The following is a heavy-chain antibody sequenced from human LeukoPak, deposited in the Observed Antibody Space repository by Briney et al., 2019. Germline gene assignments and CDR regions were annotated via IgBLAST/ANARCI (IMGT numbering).Heavy chain of an antibody. Sequence: SETLSLTCTVSGGSISSYYWSWLRQPPGKGLEWIGYIYYSGSTNYNPSLKSRVTISVDTSKNQFSLKLGSVTAADTAVYYCAREVSGENFDYWGQGTLVTVSS. CDR3: AREVSGENFDY. CDR1: GGSISSYY. D-gene: IGHD5/OR15-5a*01. J-gene: IGHJ4*02. CDR2: IYYSGST. V-gene: IGHV4-59*01.